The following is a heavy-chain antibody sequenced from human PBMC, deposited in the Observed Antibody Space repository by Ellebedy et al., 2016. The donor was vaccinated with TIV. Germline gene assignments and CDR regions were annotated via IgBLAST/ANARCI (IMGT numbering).Heavy chain of an antibody. CDR3: ARGQSAD. D-gene: IGHD6-19*01. CDR2: INSGGGT. Sequence: GGSLRLXXAASGFTVSSDQMTWVRQAPGKGLEWVSIINSGGGTYYTDSVKGRFTISRDNSKNTVYLQMNSLRDGDTAVYYCARGQSADWGQGILVTVSS. J-gene: IGHJ4*02. V-gene: IGHV3-66*01. CDR1: GFTVSSDQ.